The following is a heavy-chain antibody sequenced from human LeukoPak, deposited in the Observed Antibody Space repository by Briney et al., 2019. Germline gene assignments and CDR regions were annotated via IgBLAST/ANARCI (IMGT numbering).Heavy chain of an antibody. Sequence: PSETLSLTCTVSGGSISSYYWSWIRQPPGKGLEWIGYIYYSGSTNYNPSLKSRVTISVDTSKNQFSLKLSSVTAADTAVYYCARGIITMVRGFAFDIWDQGTMVTVSS. CDR3: ARGIITMVRGFAFDI. CDR2: IYYSGST. CDR1: GGSISSYY. V-gene: IGHV4-59*01. J-gene: IGHJ3*02. D-gene: IGHD3-10*01.